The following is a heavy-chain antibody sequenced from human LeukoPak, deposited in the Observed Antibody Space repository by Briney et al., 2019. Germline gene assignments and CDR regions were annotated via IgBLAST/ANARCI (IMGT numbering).Heavy chain of an antibody. V-gene: IGHV3-7*01. CDR1: GFTFSNYW. Sequence: GGSLRLSCAASGFTFSNYWMSWVRQAPGKGPEWVANIKQDRSEEYYVDSVKGRFTISRDNAKNSLYLQMNSLRAEDTAVYYCAKPLTGTLYYYYGMDVWGQGTTVTVSS. D-gene: IGHD3-9*01. CDR2: IKQDRSEE. J-gene: IGHJ6*02. CDR3: AKPLTGTLYYYYGMDV.